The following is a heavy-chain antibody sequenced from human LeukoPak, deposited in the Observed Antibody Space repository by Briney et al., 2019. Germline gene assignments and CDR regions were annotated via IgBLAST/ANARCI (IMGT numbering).Heavy chain of an antibody. J-gene: IGHJ6*03. CDR1: GGSISSYY. CDR2: IYYSGST. CDR3: ARCSSSFPYYYYMDV. Sequence: SETLSLTCTVSGGSISSYYWSWIRQPPGKGLEWIGYIYYSGSTNYNPSLKSRVPISVDTSKNQFSLKLSSVTAADTAVYYCARCSSSFPYYYYMDVWGKGTTVTVSS. D-gene: IGHD6-6*01. V-gene: IGHV4-59*01.